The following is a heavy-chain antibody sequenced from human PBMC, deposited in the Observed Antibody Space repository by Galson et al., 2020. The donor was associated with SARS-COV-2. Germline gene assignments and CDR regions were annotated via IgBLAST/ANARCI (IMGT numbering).Heavy chain of an antibody. D-gene: IGHD6-19*01. J-gene: IGHJ6*02. CDR1: GYSFTSYW. CDR2: IYPGDSDT. CDR3: ARDRFIAVAGTDYYYYGMDV. V-gene: IGHV5-51*01. Sequence: GESLKISCKGSGYSFTSYWIGWVRQMPGKGLEWMGIIYPGDSDTRYSPSFQGQVTISADKSISTAYLQWSSLKASDTAMYYCARDRFIAVAGTDYYYYGMDVWGQGTTVTVCS.